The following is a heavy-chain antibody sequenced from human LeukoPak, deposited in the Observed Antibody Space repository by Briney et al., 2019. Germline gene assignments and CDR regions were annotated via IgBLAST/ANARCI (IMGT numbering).Heavy chain of an antibody. CDR3: ARELFGSGSCPDY. D-gene: IGHD3-10*01. CDR2: VWHDGSNR. J-gene: IGHJ4*02. CDR1: GVTFSSYA. V-gene: IGHV3-33*01. Sequence: GGSLRVSCTAPGVTFSSYAIHWIRQAPGEGLEWVALVWHDGSNRYYADSVKGRFTISRDNSKNTVSLQMNSLRAEHTAVYYCARELFGSGSCPDYWAQGTLVSVSS.